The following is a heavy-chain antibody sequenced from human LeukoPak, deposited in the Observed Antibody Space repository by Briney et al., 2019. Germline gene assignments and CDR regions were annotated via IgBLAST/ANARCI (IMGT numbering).Heavy chain of an antibody. D-gene: IGHD2/OR15-2a*01. CDR1: GFTFNNYW. CDR3: ARLHSTWFDP. CDR2: IKRDGSEK. V-gene: IGHV3-7*01. Sequence: GGSLRLSCAASGFTFNNYWMSWVRQAPGKGLEWVANIKRDGSEKYYVDSVKGRFTISRDNAKNSLYLQTNSLRAEDTAVYYCARLHSTWFDPWGQGTLVTVSS. J-gene: IGHJ5*02.